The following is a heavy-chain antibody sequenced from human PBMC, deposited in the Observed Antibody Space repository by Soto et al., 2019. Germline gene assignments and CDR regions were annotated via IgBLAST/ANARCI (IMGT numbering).Heavy chain of an antibody. V-gene: IGHV1-8*01. CDR3: VRMASSGTLNWFDP. CDR1: ESTVMSYD. Sequence: SLYVACTASESTVMSYDISRLRQATGQGLEWMGWINPNSGNTGHALKFQGRVIMTRNTSIYTVYLELSSLASDDTAAYYCVRMASSGTLNWFDPWGQGSLVTVSS. J-gene: IGHJ5*02. CDR2: INPNSGNT. D-gene: IGHD1-1*01.